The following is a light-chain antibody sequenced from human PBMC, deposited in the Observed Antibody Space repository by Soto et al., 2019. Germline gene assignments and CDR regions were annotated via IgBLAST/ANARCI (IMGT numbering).Light chain of an antibody. CDR2: GAS. J-gene: IGKJ1*01. Sequence: EIVMTQSPATLSVSPGERATLSCRASQSVSSTLAWYQQKPGQAPRLLIYGASSRATGIPDRFSGSGSGTEFTLTISSLQSEDFAVYYCQQYNNWPLWTFGQGTKVDIK. CDR3: QQYNNWPLWT. V-gene: IGKV3D-15*01. CDR1: QSVSST.